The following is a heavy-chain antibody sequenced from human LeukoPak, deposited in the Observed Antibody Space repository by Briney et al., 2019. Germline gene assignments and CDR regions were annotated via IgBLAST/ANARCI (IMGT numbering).Heavy chain of an antibody. D-gene: IGHD5-12*01. CDR1: GGSITPYY. V-gene: IGHV4-59*08. J-gene: IGHJ4*02. Sequence: SETLSLTCTVSGGSITPYYWGWIRQPPGKGLEWIGYIYYSGSTNYNSSLKSRVTMSVDTSKNQFSLKLTSVTAADTAVYYCATYNGYAGDYFDYWGQGTLVSVSS. CDR2: IYYSGST. CDR3: ATYNGYAGDYFDY.